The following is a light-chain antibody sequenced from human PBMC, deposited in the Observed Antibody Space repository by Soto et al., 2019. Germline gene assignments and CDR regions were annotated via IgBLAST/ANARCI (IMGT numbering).Light chain of an antibody. CDR1: SSDIGNYNA. CDR2: EVT. Sequence: QSVLTQPASVSGSPGQSITIPYTGTSSDIGNYNAVSWYQQHPGKAPKLIIYEVTNRPSGVSDRFSGSKSGNTASLTISGLQAEDEADYYCGSWTTYRPYVFATGTKVTAL. J-gene: IGLJ1*01. V-gene: IGLV2-14*01. CDR3: GSWTTYRPYV.